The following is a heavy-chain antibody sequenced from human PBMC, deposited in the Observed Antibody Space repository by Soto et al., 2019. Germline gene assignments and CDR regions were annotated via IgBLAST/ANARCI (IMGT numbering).Heavy chain of an antibody. CDR2: INSDGSST. V-gene: IGHV3-74*01. CDR1: GFTFSSYW. J-gene: IGHJ5*02. D-gene: IGHD6-13*01. CDR3: AREHSSSWYGGHWFDP. Sequence: EVQLVESGGGLVQPGGSLRLSCAASGFTFSSYWMHWVRQAPGKGLVWVSRINSDGSSTSYADSVKGRFTISRDNAKNTLYLQMNSLRAEDTAVYYCAREHSSSWYGGHWFDPWGQGTLVTVSS.